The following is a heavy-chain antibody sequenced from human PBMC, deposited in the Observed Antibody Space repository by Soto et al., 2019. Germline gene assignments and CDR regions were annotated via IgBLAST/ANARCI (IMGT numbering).Heavy chain of an antibody. V-gene: IGHV2-5*01. CDR2: ISWKDKK. CDR3: AHRYGGNYYRWYVDS. CDR1: AFALSTNGAG. D-gene: IGHD1-26*01. Sequence: SGTALVNPTQTLTLTCTFSAFALSTNGAGVGSLPQSPGKAPEWVAHISWKDKKPCNPGLKSRLTITKDTSKNQGVLTMTDWDPVDTATYFWAHRYGGNYYRWYVDSWVQGTLVT. J-gene: IGHJ4*02.